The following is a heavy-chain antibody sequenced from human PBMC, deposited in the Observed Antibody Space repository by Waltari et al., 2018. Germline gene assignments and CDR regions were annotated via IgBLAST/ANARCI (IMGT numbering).Heavy chain of an antibody. CDR3: ARHWKRSGYRFDP. D-gene: IGHD5-12*01. J-gene: IGHJ5*02. CDR1: GGSIRSGGYY. Sequence: QLRLQESGPGRVKPSETLSLTCTVPGGSIRSGGYYWGWIRQSPGKGLEWIGSIYYSGSTYYNPTLVSRVTISGDTSKNEFSLKLSSVSAADTAGYYCARHWKRSGYRFDPWGQGTLVTVSS. V-gene: IGHV4-39*01. CDR2: IYYSGST.